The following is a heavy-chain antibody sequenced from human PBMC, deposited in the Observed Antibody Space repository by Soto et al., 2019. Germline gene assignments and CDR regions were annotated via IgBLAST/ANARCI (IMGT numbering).Heavy chain of an antibody. CDR3: AKGSYCSGGSCYLYYYYGMDV. D-gene: IGHD2-15*01. Sequence: PSETLSLTCAVYGGSFCGYYWSWIRQPPGKGLEWIGEINHSGSTNYNPSLKSRVTISVDTSKNQFSLKLSSVTAADTAVYYCAKGSYCSGGSCYLYYYYGMDVWGQGTTVTVS. V-gene: IGHV4-34*01. CDR2: INHSGST. CDR1: GGSFCGYY. J-gene: IGHJ6*02.